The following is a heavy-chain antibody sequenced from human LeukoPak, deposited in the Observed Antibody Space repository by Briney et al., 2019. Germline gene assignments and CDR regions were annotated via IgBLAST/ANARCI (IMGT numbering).Heavy chain of an antibody. J-gene: IGHJ4*02. CDR2: IKQDGSEK. Sequence: PGGSLRLSCAASGFTPSSYWMSWVRQAPGKGLEWVANIKQDGSEKYYVDSVKGRFTISRDNAKNSLYLQMNSLRAEDTAVYYCASGGQQLVRRYFDYWGQGTLVTVSS. D-gene: IGHD6-13*01. V-gene: IGHV3-7*01. CDR1: GFTPSSYW. CDR3: ASGGQQLVRRYFDY.